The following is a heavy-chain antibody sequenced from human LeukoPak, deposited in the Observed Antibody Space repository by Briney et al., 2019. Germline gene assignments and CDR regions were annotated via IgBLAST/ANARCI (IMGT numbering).Heavy chain of an antibody. J-gene: IGHJ4*02. CDR2: IKQDRSEK. CDR1: GFTFTNYW. D-gene: IGHD3-3*01. Sequence: PGGSLRLSCAASGFTFTNYWMSWVRQAPGKGLELVANIKQDRSEKYYVDSVKDRFTISRDNAKNSLYLQMNSLRAEDTAVYYCARLREIPVFGVVTKSTSYFDYWGQGTLVTVSS. CDR3: ARLREIPVFGVVTKSTSYFDY. V-gene: IGHV3-7*01.